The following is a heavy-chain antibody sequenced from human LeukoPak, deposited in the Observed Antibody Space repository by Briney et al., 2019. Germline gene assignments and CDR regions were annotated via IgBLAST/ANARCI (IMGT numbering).Heavy chain of an antibody. CDR2: ISSSSSYI. CDR1: GFTFSSYS. V-gene: IGHV3-21*01. Sequence: GGSLRLSCAASGFTFSSYSMNWVRQAPGKGLEWVSSISSSSSYIYYADSVKSRFTISRDNAKNSLYLQMNSLRAEDTAVYYCARDRRVGANPYYFDYWGQGTLVTVSS. J-gene: IGHJ4*02. CDR3: ARDRRVGANPYYFDY. D-gene: IGHD1-26*01.